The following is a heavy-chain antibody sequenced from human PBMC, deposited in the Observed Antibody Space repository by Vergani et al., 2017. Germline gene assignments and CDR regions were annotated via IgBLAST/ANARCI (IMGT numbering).Heavy chain of an antibody. V-gene: IGHV3-30*02. CDR2: IGKDGMNT. D-gene: IGHD1-26*01. Sequence: QVQLVESAGGVVQPGGSLRISCAASCFTFSNFGMHWIRQAPGKGLEWLAYIGKDGMNTRYSEAVKGRFTVSRDNSKDILDLQMDSLRSEDTALYYCAKYLRDATDGLPDSWGPGTLVIVSS. J-gene: IGHJ4*02. CDR1: CFTFSNFG. CDR3: AKYLRDATDGLPDS.